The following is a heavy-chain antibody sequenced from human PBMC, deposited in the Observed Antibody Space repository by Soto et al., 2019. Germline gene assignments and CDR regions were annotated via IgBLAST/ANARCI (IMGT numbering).Heavy chain of an antibody. Sequence: PSETLSLTCAVSGGSISSSNWWSWVRQPPGKGLEWIGEIYHSGSTNYNPSLKSRVTISVDKSKNQFSLKLSSVTAADTAVYYCARVGTYYYDSSGYYKLGWFDPWGQGTLVTVSS. V-gene: IGHV4-4*02. J-gene: IGHJ5*02. CDR2: IYHSGST. CDR3: ARVGTYYYDSSGYYKLGWFDP. CDR1: GGSISSSNW. D-gene: IGHD3-22*01.